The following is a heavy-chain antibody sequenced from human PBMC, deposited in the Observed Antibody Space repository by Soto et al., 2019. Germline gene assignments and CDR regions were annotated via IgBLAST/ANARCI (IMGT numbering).Heavy chain of an antibody. CDR1: GYNFTSYG. J-gene: IGHJ4*02. CDR2: ISTYSGNT. D-gene: IGHD5-18*01. Sequence: QVQLVQPGAEVKKPGASVKVSCKASGYNFTSYGISWVRQAPGQGLEWMGWISTYSGNTNSAQKLQGRVTMTTDTSTSIAYMELRSLRSDDTAVYYCASDYSYGMFGYWGQGTLVTVSS. V-gene: IGHV1-18*01. CDR3: ASDYSYGMFGY.